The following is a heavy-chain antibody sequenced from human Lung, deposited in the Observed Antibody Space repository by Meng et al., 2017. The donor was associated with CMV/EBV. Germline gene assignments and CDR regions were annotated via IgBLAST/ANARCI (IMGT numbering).Heavy chain of an antibody. D-gene: IGHD1-26*01. CDR2: ITSASGFT. CDR1: GFTFSGYA. V-gene: IGHV3-21*01. J-gene: IGHJ4*02. CDR3: ARDLIHWDMKGSPTRIDHFDY. Sequence: GGSLRLXXAASGFTFSGYAMNWVRQAPGKGREWISSITSASGFTFYADSVKGRFTISRDNAKNSVYLQMNSLRAEDTALYYCARDLIHWDMKGSPTRIDHFDYWGQGXLVTVSS.